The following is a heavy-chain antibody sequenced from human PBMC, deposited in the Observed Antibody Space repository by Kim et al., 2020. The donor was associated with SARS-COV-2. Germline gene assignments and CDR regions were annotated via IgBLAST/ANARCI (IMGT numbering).Heavy chain of an antibody. CDR3: ARDYYDSSGYRVDP. D-gene: IGHD3-22*01. Sequence: SQKFQGRVTITRDTSASTAYMELSSLRSEDTAVYYCARDYYDSSGYRVDPWGQGTLVTVSS. J-gene: IGHJ5*02. V-gene: IGHV1-3*01.